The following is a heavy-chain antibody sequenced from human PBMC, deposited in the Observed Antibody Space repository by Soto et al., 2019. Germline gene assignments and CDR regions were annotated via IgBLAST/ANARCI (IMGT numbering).Heavy chain of an antibody. J-gene: IGHJ5*02. CDR1: GYTLTSYD. V-gene: IGHV1-8*01. D-gene: IGHD3-22*01. Sequence: EASVKVSCKASGYTLTSYDINWVRQATGQGLEWMGWMNPNSGNTGYAQKFQGRVTMTRNTSINTAYMELSSLTSEDTAVYYCARMHYYESSVHNWFDPWGQGXLVTVYS. CDR3: ARMHYYESSVHNWFDP. CDR2: MNPNSGNT.